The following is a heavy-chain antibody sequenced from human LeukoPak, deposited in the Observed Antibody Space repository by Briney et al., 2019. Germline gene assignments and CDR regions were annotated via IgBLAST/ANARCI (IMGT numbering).Heavy chain of an antibody. Sequence: SETLSLTCTVSEASISSYYWSWVRQPPGKGVEYVGYISYSGNTNYNPSLKSRVTISIETSKSRFSLKLNSVTAADTAVYYCATQTRRDGYSHWGQGTLVTVSS. CDR2: ISYSGNT. D-gene: IGHD5-24*01. CDR3: ATQTRRDGYSH. J-gene: IGHJ4*02. V-gene: IGHV4-59*12. CDR1: EASISSYY.